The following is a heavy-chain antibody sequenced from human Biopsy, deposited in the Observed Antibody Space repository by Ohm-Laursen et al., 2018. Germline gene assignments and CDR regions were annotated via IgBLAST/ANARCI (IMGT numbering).Heavy chain of an antibody. CDR2: FSHTGTT. J-gene: IGHJ4*02. V-gene: IGHV4-34*01. Sequence: TLSLTCAVDGGSFSGYDWTWIRQPPGKGLEWVGEFSHTGTTIYNPSLKSRLTISVDKSKNHFSLRLTSVTAADTAVYYCARMPHFDYWGQGILVTVSS. CDR3: ARMPHFDY. D-gene: IGHD2-2*01. CDR1: GGSFSGYD.